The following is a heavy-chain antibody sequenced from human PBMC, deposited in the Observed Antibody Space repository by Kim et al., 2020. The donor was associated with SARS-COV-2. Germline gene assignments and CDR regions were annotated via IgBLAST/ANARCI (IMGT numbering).Heavy chain of an antibody. V-gene: IGHV5-51*01. D-gene: IGHD3-22*01. CDR2: IYPGDSDT. CDR1: GYSFTSYW. Sequence: GESLKISCKGSGYSFTSYWIGWVRQMPGKGLEWMGIIYPGDSDTRYSPSFQGQVTISADKSISTAYLQWSSLKASDTAMYYCARLMGYYYDSSGYLAYWGQGTLVNVSS. CDR3: ARLMGYYYDSSGYLAY. J-gene: IGHJ4*02.